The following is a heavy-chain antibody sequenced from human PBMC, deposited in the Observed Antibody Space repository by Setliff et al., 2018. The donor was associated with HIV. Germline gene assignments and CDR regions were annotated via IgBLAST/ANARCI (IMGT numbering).Heavy chain of an antibody. CDR1: GGSISSYY. J-gene: IGHJ4*02. CDR3: ARGDGYSGYDDY. V-gene: IGHV4-4*09. Sequence: LSLTCTVSGGSISSYYWSWIRQPPGKGLEWIGYINTSGATNYNPSLKSRVTISVDTSKNQFSLKLSSVTAADTAVYYCARGDGYSGYDDYWGQGTLVTVSS. D-gene: IGHD5-12*01. CDR2: INTSGAT.